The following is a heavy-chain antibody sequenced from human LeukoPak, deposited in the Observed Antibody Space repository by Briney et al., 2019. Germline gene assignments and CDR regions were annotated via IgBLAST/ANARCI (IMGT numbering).Heavy chain of an antibody. D-gene: IGHD3-9*01. CDR2: ISSSGSTI. CDR3: ARVAYDILTGYRYDY. Sequence: GGSLRLSCAASGFTFSDYYMSWIRQAPGKGLEWVSYISSSGSTIYYADSVKGRFTISRDNAKNSLYLHMNSLRAEDTAVYYCARVAYDILTGYRYDYWGQGTLVTVSS. J-gene: IGHJ4*02. CDR1: GFTFSDYY. V-gene: IGHV3-11*04.